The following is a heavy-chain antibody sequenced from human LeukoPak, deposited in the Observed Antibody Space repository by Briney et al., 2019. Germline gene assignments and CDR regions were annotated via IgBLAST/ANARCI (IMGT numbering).Heavy chain of an antibody. V-gene: IGHV4-39*01. CDR3: ARGDTTIRYFDWLLSPFDY. J-gene: IGHJ4*02. CDR1: GGSISSSSYY. Sequence: SETLSLTCTVSGGSISSSSYYWGWIRQPPGKGLEWIGSIYYSGSTYYNPSLKSRVTISVDTSKNQFSLKLSSVTAADTAVYYCARGDTTIRYFDWLLSPFDYWGQGTLVTVSS. CDR2: IYYSGST. D-gene: IGHD3-9*01.